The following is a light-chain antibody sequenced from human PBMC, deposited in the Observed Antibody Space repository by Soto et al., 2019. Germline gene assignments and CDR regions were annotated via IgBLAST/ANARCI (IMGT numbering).Light chain of an antibody. CDR1: QGVSSY. J-gene: IGKJ3*01. CDR2: DAS. V-gene: IGKV3D-11*01. Sequence: EIVLTQSPATLSLSPEERATLSCRASQGVSSYLAWYQQKPGQAPRLLIYDASNRATGIPARFSGSGPGTNFTLTISSLEPEDFAVYYCQQRSNWHFGPGTKVDIK. CDR3: QQRSNWH.